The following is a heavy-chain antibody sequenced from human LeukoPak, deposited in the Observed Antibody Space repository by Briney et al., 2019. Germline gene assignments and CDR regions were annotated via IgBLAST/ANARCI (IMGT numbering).Heavy chain of an antibody. D-gene: IGHD6-6*01. CDR3: AREVGGYSSSFTNWFDP. CDR2: MNPNSGNT. Sequence: ASVKVSCKASGYTFTSYDINWVRQATGQGLEWMGWMNPNSGNTGYAQKFQGRVTMTRNTSISTAYMELSSLRSADTAVYYCAREVGGYSSSFTNWFDPWGQGTLVTVSS. J-gene: IGHJ5*02. V-gene: IGHV1-8*01. CDR1: GYTFTSYD.